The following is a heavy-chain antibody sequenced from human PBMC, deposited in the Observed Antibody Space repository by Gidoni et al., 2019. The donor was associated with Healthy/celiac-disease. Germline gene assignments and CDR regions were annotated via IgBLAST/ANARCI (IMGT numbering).Heavy chain of an antibody. CDR3: ARCSSGYYRHAFDI. CDR1: GGTFSSYT. D-gene: IGHD3-22*01. J-gene: IGHJ3*02. Sequence: QVQLVQSGAEVKKPGSSVQVSCKASGGTFSSYTISWVRQAPGQGLEWMGRIIPILGIANYAQKFQGRVTITADKSTSTAYMELSSLRSEDTAVYYCARCSSGYYRHAFDIWGQGTMVTVSS. V-gene: IGHV1-69*02. CDR2: IIPILGIA.